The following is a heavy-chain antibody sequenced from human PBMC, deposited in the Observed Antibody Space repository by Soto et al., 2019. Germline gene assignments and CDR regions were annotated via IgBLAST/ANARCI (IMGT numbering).Heavy chain of an antibody. CDR2: IGTAGDT. Sequence: PGGSLRLSCAASGFTFSSYDMHWVRQATGKGLEWVSAIGTAGDTYYPGSVKGRFTISRENAKNSLYLQMNSLRAEDTAVYYCARRGAEWNDVYAFDIWGQGAMVTVSS. V-gene: IGHV3-13*01. CDR3: ARRGAEWNDVYAFDI. CDR1: GFTFSSYD. D-gene: IGHD1-1*01. J-gene: IGHJ3*02.